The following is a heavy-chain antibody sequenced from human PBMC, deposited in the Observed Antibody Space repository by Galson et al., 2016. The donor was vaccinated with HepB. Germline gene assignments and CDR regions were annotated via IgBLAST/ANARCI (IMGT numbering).Heavy chain of an antibody. CDR3: AKLGPNGAEAHRSFDY. D-gene: IGHD6-13*01. CDR2: MSGGRGST. Sequence: SLRLSCAASGFTFNNYPMSWVRQAPGKGLEWVSTMSGGRGSTYYADSVKGRFTISRDNSRNALYLQMNSLRVDDPAVYYCAKLGPNGAEAHRSFDYWGQGTLVTVSS. CDR1: GFTFNNYP. J-gene: IGHJ4*02. V-gene: IGHV3-23*01.